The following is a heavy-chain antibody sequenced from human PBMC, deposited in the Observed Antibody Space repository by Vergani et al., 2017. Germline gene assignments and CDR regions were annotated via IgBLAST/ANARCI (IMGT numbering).Heavy chain of an antibody. CDR2: IKSKTDGGTT. CDR3: ARHPFEYSSSPQNWYFDL. D-gene: IGHD6-6*01. CDR1: GFTFSNAW. Sequence: EVQLVESGGGLVKPGGSLRLSCAASGFTFSNAWMSWVRQAPGKGLEWVGRIKSKTDGGTTDYAAPVKGRFTISRDDSKNTLYLQMNSLKTEDTAVYYCARHPFEYSSSPQNWYFDLWGRGTLVTVSS. J-gene: IGHJ2*01. V-gene: IGHV3-15*01.